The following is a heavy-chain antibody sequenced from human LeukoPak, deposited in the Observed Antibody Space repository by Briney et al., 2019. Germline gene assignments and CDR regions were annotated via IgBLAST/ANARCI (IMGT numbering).Heavy chain of an antibody. D-gene: IGHD6-13*01. CDR2: IRSKANSYAT. CDR3: TRQVSSSWYQGRFDP. V-gene: IGHV3-73*01. J-gene: IGHJ5*02. Sequence: GGSLKLSCAASGFTFSGSAMHWVRQASGKGLEWVGRIRSKANSYATAYAASVKGRFTISRDDSKNTAYLQMNSLKTEDTAVYYCTRQVSSSWYQGRFDPWGQGTLVTVSS. CDR1: GFTFSGSA.